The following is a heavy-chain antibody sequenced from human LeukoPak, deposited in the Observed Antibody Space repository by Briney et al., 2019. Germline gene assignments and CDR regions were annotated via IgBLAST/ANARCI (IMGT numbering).Heavy chain of an antibody. J-gene: IGHJ6*03. D-gene: IGHD3-16*02. Sequence: PGRSLRLSCAASGFTFSSYAMHWVRQAPGKGLEWVAVISYDGSNKYYADSVKGRFTISRDNYKTPLSLQMNTLRAEDTAVSYCANRRAHGYMDVWGKGTTVTVSS. CDR2: ISYDGSNK. CDR1: GFTFSSYA. V-gene: IGHV3-30*04. CDR3: ANRRAHGYMDV.